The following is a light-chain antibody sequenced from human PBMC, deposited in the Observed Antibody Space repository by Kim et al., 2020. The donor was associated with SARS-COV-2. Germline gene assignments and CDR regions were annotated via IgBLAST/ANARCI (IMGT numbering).Light chain of an antibody. CDR2: LAT. J-gene: IGKJ2*01. V-gene: IGKV1-5*03. CDR3: QHYRRFPYA. CDR1: ENIGTW. Sequence: ASVGDRVPITCQARENIGTWLAWYQPKPGRAPNLLIYLATTWESGVPSRFSGTGSGTGFSLSLTSLQPDSFATYYCQHYRRFPYAFGQGTKREI.